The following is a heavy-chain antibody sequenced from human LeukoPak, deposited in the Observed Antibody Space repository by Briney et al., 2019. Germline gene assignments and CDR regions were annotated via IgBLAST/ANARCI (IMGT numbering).Heavy chain of an antibody. CDR2: ISAYNGNT. CDR1: GYTFTSYD. D-gene: IGHD1-26*01. CDR3: ARDLDQYSGRYGGFGHDF. Sequence: ASVKVSCKASGYTFTSYDINWVRQAPGQGLEWMGWISAYNGNTNYAQKLQGRVTMTTDTSTSTAYMELRSLRSDDTAVYYCARDLDQYSGRYGGFGHDFWGQGTLVTVSS. V-gene: IGHV1-18*01. J-gene: IGHJ4*02.